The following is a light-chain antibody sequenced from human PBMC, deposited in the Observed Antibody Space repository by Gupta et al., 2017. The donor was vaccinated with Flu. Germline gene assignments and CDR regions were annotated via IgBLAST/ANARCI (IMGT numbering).Light chain of an antibody. CDR2: GPS. Sequence: EIVLTQSPGTLSLSPGERATLPCRASQRVSNNYLAWYQQKPGQAPRLLIYGPSNRATGIPDRFSGSVSGTDFTLSISRLEPEDFALYYCQHYGSSPITFGQGTRLEIK. CDR3: QHYGSSPIT. V-gene: IGKV3-20*01. J-gene: IGKJ5*01. CDR1: QRVSNNY.